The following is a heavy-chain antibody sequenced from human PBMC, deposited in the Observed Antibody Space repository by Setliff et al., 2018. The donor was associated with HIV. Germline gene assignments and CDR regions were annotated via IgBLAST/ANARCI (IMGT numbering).Heavy chain of an antibody. J-gene: IGHJ1*01. CDR1: GFTFSSYA. D-gene: IGHD6-19*01. V-gene: IGHV3-23*01. Sequence: PGGSLRLPCAASGFTFSSYAMSWVRQAPGKGLEWVSAISGSGGSTSYAASGQGRFTISRENSKNTLYLQMNSLQAEDTAVYYCAGESSIAVAEYFQHWGKGTLVTVSS. CDR3: AGESSIAVAEYFQH. CDR2: ISGSGGST.